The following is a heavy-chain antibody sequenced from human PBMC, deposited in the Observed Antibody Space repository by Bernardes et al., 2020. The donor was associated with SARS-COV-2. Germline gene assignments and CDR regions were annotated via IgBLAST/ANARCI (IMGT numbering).Heavy chain of an antibody. CDR2: INPNSGGT. Sequence: ASVKVSCKASGYTFTGYYMHWVRQAPGQGLEWMGRINPNSGGTNYAQKFQGRVTMTRDTSISTAYMELSRLRSDDTAVYYCARELGRGYSGYDPFLYWGQGTLVTVSS. CDR1: GYTFTGYY. D-gene: IGHD5-12*01. V-gene: IGHV1-2*06. CDR3: ARELGRGYSGYDPFLY. J-gene: IGHJ4*02.